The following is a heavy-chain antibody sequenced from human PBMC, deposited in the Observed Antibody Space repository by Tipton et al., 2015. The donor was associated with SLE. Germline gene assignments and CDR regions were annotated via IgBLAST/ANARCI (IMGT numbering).Heavy chain of an antibody. D-gene: IGHD6-13*01. J-gene: IGHJ6*03. CDR2: ISSSGSTI. Sequence: SLRLSCAASGFTFSSYEMNWVRQAPGKGLEWVSYISSSGSTIYYADSVKGRFTISRDNAKNSLYLQMNSLRAEDTAVYYCARGSDSSSWLDYYYYYMDVWGKGTTVTVSS. CDR1: GFTFSSYE. V-gene: IGHV3-48*03. CDR3: ARGSDSSSWLDYYYYYMDV.